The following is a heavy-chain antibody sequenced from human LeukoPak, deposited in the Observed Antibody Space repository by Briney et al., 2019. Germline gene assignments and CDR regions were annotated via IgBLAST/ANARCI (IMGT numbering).Heavy chain of an antibody. Sequence: GRSLRLSCAVSGFTCGSCGIHWVRQAPGKGLEWVTLISYDGSRKDYADSVKGRFTISRDSSKNTLYLQMNSLRGEDTAVYYCTKGYSGYDYAFDYWGQGTLVTVSS. J-gene: IGHJ4*02. CDR1: GFTCGSCG. CDR2: ISYDGSRK. CDR3: TKGYSGYDYAFDY. V-gene: IGHV3-30*18. D-gene: IGHD5-12*01.